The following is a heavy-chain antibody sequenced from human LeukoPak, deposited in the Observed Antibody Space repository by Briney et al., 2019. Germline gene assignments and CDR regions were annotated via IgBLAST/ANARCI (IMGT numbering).Heavy chain of an antibody. J-gene: IGHJ4*02. CDR3: AKDAGITMIVVVIKLFDY. V-gene: IGHV3-23*01. CDR2: ISGSGGST. Sequence: TGGSLRLSCAASGFTVSSNYMSWVRQAPGKGLEWVSAISGSGGSTYYADSVKGRFTISRDNSKSTLYLQMNSLRAEDTAVYYCAKDAGITMIVVVIKLFDYWGQGTLVTVSS. CDR1: GFTVSSNY. D-gene: IGHD3-22*01.